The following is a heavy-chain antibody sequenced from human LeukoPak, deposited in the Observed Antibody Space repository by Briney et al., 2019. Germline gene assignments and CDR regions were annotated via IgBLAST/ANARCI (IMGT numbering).Heavy chain of an antibody. CDR3: ARDSELGGSGSYDY. CDR1: GFTFSSYA. Sequence: PGGSLRLSCAASGFTFSSYAMSWVRQAPGKGLEWVSAISGSGGSTYYADSVKGRFTISRDNSKNTLYLQMNSLRAEDTAVYYCARDSELGGSGSYDYWAREPWSPSPQ. D-gene: IGHD3-10*01. J-gene: IGHJ4*02. CDR2: ISGSGGST. V-gene: IGHV3-23*01.